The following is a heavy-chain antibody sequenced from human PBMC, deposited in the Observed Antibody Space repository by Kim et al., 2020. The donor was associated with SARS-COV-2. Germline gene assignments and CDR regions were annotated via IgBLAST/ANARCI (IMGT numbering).Heavy chain of an antibody. CDR1: GYTFTGYY. CDR2: INPNSGGT. Sequence: ASVKVSCKASGYTFTGYYMHWVRLAPGQGLEWMGRINPNSGGTNYAQKFQGRVTMTRDTSISTAYMELSRLRSDDTAVYYCARLGRGDSSVFYYYGMDVWGQGTTVTVSS. D-gene: IGHD3-22*01. V-gene: IGHV1-2*06. CDR3: ARLGRGDSSVFYYYGMDV. J-gene: IGHJ6*02.